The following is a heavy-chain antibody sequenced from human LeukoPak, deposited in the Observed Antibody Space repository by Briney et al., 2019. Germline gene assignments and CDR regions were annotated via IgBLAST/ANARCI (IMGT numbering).Heavy chain of an antibody. J-gene: IGHJ3*02. CDR1: GFTFSNYG. V-gene: IGHV3-30*02. CDR3: AKEMATIGDAFDI. D-gene: IGHD5-24*01. Sequence: GGSLRLSCGASGFTFSNYGMLWVRQAPGKGLEWVAFIRYDGNNKLYADSVKGRFTISRDNSKNTLYLHINSLRAEDTAVYYCAKEMATIGDAFDIWGQGTMVTVSS. CDR2: IRYDGNNK.